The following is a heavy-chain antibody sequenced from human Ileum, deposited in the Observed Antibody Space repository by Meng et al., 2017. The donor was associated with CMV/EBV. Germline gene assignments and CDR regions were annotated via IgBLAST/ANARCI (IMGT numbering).Heavy chain of an antibody. Sequence: VQLQESVPGLVKPSQTLSPTCTGSVGSITSGNYSWSWTRQPPGRGLEWIGYIYYSGSPYYKPSLKSRVTISLDTSKNQFSLNLRSVTATDSAVYYCVRQVVAASFDYWGQGALVTVSS. J-gene: IGHJ4*02. D-gene: IGHD2-15*01. CDR2: IYYSGSP. CDR1: VGSITSGNYS. CDR3: VRQVVAASFDY. V-gene: IGHV4-30-4*08.